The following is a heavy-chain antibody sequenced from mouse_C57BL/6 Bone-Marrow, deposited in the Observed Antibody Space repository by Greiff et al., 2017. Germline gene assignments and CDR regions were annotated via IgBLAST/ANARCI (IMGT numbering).Heavy chain of an antibody. CDR3: ARDYYGSSWYFDY. Sequence: EVQLQQSGPGLVKPGASVKISCKASGYTFTDYYMNWVKQSHGKSLEWIGDINPNNGGTSYNQKLKGKATLTVDKSSSTAYLELRSLTSEDSAVYDGARDYYGSSWYFDYWGQGTILTVSS. CDR2: INPNNGGT. CDR1: GYTFTDYY. V-gene: IGHV1-26*01. D-gene: IGHD1-1*01. J-gene: IGHJ2*01.